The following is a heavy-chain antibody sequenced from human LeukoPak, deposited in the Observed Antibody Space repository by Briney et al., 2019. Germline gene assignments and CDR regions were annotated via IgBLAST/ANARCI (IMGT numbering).Heavy chain of an antibody. V-gene: IGHV3-11*04. D-gene: IGHD2-2*01. CDR1: GFTFSDYS. J-gene: IGHJ3*02. CDR3: ARGVSPRYAPPYAFDI. CDR2: ISNTGSTI. Sequence: GGSLTLSCAASGFTFSDYSMDWVRQAPGKGLEWVSYISNTGSTIYYADSVKGRFTISRDNAKKSLYLQMNSLRAEDTAVYYCARGVSPRYAPPYAFDIWGQGTMVTVSS.